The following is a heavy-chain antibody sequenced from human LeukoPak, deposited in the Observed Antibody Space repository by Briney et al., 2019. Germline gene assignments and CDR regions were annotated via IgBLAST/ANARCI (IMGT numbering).Heavy chain of an antibody. Sequence: GGSLRLPCAASGFTFSSYSMNWVRQAPGKGLEWVSSISSSSSYIYYADSVKGRFTISRDNAKNSLYLQMNSLRAEDTAVYYCHWNDVLVGFLSVDYYYGMDVWGQGTTVTVSS. CDR2: ISSSSSYI. CDR3: HWNDVLVGFLSVDYYYGMDV. J-gene: IGHJ6*02. V-gene: IGHV3-21*01. CDR1: GFTFSSYS. D-gene: IGHD1-1*01.